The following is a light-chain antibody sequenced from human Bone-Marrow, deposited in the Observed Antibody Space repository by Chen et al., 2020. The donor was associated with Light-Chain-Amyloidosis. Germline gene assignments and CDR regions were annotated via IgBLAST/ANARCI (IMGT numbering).Light chain of an antibody. J-gene: IGLJ3*02. CDR2: DDS. CDR3: QVWDRSSDRPV. CDR1: NIGSTS. V-gene: IGLV3-21*02. Sequence: SYVLTQPSSVSVAPGQTATIACGGNNIGSTSVHWYQQTPGQAPLLVVYDDSDRPSGIPERLSGSNSGNTATLTIGRVEAGDEADYDCQVWDRSSDRPVFGGGTNLTVL.